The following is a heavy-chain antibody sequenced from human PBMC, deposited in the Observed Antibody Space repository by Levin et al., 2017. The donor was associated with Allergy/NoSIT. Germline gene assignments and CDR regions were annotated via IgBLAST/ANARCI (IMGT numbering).Heavy chain of an antibody. J-gene: IGHJ6*03. CDR3: ARKSKVGTYGYYMDV. V-gene: IGHV4-59*01. D-gene: IGHD3-10*01. CDR1: GGSISSYY. Sequence: SETLSLTCTVSGGSISSYYWSWIRLPPGKGLEYIGYIYYSGSTNYNPSLKSRVTISVDTSKNQFSLKLSSVTAADTAVYYCARKSKVGTYGYYMDVWGKGTTATVSS. CDR2: IYYSGST.